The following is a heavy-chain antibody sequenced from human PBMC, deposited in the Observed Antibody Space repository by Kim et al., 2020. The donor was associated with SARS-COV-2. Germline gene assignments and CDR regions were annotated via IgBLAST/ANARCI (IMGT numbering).Heavy chain of an antibody. V-gene: IGHV3-23*01. CDR3: AKHLATPPTNYFDD. J-gene: IGHJ4*02. CDR1: GFTFSSYA. CDR2: ISGSGDTT. D-gene: IGHD1-26*01. Sequence: GGSLRLSCAASGFTFSSYAMSWVRQAPGEGLEWVSGISGSGDTTYYADSVKGRFTISRDNSKNTLFLQMNSLSAEDTAVYYCAKHLATPPTNYFDDWGQGTMVTVSS.